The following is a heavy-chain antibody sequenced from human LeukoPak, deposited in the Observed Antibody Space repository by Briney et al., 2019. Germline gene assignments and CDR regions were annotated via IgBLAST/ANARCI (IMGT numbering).Heavy chain of an antibody. CDR1: GFTFSSYA. CDR2: ISGSGGST. J-gene: IGHJ4*02. D-gene: IGHD1-26*01. V-gene: IGHV3-23*01. Sequence: GGSLRLSCAASGFTFSSYAMSWVRQAPGKGLKWVSAISGSGGSTYYADSVKGRFTISRDNSKNTLYLQMNSLRAEDTAVYYCAKDFVGATGFDYWGQGTLVTVSS. CDR3: AKDFVGATGFDY.